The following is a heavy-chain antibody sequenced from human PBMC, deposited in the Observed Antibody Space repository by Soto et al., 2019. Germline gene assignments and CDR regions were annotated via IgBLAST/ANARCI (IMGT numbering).Heavy chain of an antibody. J-gene: IGHJ4*02. CDR1: GGSFSGYY. CDR3: ARGSDGKDILTVYYALYFDY. Sequence: QVQLQQWGAGLLKPSETLSLTCAVYGGSFSGYYWSWIRQPPGKGLEWIGEINHSGSTNYNPSLKSLVTISVDTSKNQFSLKLSSVTAADTAVYYCARGSDGKDILTVYYALYFDYWGQGTLVTVSS. V-gene: IGHV4-34*01. CDR2: INHSGST. D-gene: IGHD3-9*01.